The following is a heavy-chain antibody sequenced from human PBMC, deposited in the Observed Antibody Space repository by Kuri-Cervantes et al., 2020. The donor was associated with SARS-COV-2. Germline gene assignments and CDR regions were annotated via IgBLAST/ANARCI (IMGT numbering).Heavy chain of an antibody. CDR2: ISYDGSNK. D-gene: IGHD2-21*01. Sequence: LSLTCAASGFTFSSYAMHWVRQAPGKGLEWVAVISYDGSNKYYADSVKGRFTISRDNSKNTLYLHMESLRSEDTAMYYCAKDRVGVQDFWGQGTLVTVSS. V-gene: IGHV3-30-3*01. CDR1: GFTFSSYA. CDR3: AKDRVGVQDF. J-gene: IGHJ4*02.